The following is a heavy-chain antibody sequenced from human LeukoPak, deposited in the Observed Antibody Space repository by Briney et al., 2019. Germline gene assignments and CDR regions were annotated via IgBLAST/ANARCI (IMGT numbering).Heavy chain of an antibody. CDR1: GGSISSYY. V-gene: IGHV4-59*01. J-gene: IGHJ6*03. Sequence: SETLSLTCTVSGGSISSYYWSWIRQPPGKGLEWIGYIYYSGSTNYNPSLKSRVTISVDTSKNQFSLKLSSVTAADTAVYYCARESRFGFWSGYPNEYYYMGVWGKGTTVTVSS. CDR2: IYYSGST. CDR3: ARESRFGFWSGYPNEYYYMGV. D-gene: IGHD3-3*01.